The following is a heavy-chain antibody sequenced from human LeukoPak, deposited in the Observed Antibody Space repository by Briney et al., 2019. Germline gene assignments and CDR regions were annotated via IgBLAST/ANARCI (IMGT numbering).Heavy chain of an antibody. V-gene: IGHV3-30*01. Sequence: PGGSLRLSCAASGFTFSSYAMHWVRQAPGKGLEGVAVISYDGSNKYYADSVKGRFTISRDNSKNTLYLQMNSLRAEDTAVYYCASVGATMAYYYYYMDVWGKGTTVTVSS. CDR1: GFTFSSYA. CDR3: ASVGATMAYYYYYMDV. CDR2: ISYDGSNK. D-gene: IGHD1-26*01. J-gene: IGHJ6*03.